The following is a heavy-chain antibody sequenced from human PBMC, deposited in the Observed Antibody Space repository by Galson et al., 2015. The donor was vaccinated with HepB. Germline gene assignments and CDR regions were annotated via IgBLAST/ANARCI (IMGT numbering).Heavy chain of an antibody. D-gene: IGHD4-17*01. CDR1: GFSFSSYS. V-gene: IGHV3-48*02. CDR3: VREGGDYVGYFQH. Sequence: SLRLSCAASGFSFSSYSMDWVRQAPGKGLEWVSYISSSSSAIYYADSVKGRFTISRDSAKNSLYLQMHSLRDEDTAVYYCVREGGDYVGYFQHWGQGTLVTVSS. CDR2: ISSSSSAI. J-gene: IGHJ1*01.